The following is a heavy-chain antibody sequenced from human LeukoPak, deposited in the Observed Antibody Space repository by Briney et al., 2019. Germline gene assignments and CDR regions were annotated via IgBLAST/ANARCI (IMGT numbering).Heavy chain of an antibody. J-gene: IGHJ5*02. Sequence: GGSLRLSCAASGFTFSSYGMHWVRQAPGKGLEWVAFIRYDGSNKYYADSVKGRFTISRDNSKNTLYLQVNSLRAEDTAVYYCAKGHREGWQWLVPSWFDPWGQGTLVTVSS. CDR3: AKGHREGWQWLVPSWFDP. CDR2: IRYDGSNK. CDR1: GFTFSSYG. V-gene: IGHV3-30*02. D-gene: IGHD6-19*01.